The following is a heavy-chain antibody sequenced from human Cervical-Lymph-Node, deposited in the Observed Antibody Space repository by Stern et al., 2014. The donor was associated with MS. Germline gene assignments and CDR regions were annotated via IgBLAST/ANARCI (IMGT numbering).Heavy chain of an antibody. V-gene: IGHV3-30*03. D-gene: IGHD4-11*01. CDR1: RFSFNDYG. J-gene: IGHJ3*02. CDR2: ISSDGSQK. Sequence: QMQLVQSGGGVVQPGRSLTLSCAASRFSFNDYGIHWVRQSPGKGLEWVSLISSDGSQKYFADSVKGRFTISRDNSKNTAYLQMNSLQADDTAVYFCASSTLTDAFDIWGQGTMVTVSS. CDR3: ASSTLTDAFDI.